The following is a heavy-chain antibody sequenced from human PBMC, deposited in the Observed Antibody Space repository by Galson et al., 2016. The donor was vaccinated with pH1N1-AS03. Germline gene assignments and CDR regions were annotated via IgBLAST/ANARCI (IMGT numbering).Heavy chain of an antibody. CDR3: ARDPHGLDF. Sequence: SLRLSCAASGFTFSDFDMHWVRQVSRKGLEWVSGIVSAGDTYYAASVKGRFTISRENAKNSLYLQMSSVTAGDTAVYYCARDPHGLDFWGRGTAVTVSS. CDR2: IVSAGDT. V-gene: IGHV3-13*01. J-gene: IGHJ6*02. CDR1: GFTFSDFD.